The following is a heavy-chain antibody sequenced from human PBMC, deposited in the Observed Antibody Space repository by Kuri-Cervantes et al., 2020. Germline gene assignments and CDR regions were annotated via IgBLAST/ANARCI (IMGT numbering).Heavy chain of an antibody. CDR3: AKQRGFRTFNYYYYGMDV. J-gene: IGHJ6*02. CDR2: ISYDGSNK. Sequence: GGSLRLSCAASGFTFSSYAMHWVRQAPGKGLEWVAVISYDGSNKYYADSVKGRFTISRDNSKNTLYLQMNSLRAEDTAVYYCAKQRGFRTFNYYYYGMDVWGQGTTVTVSS. CDR1: GFTFSSYA. V-gene: IGHV3-30-3*01. D-gene: IGHD3-16*01.